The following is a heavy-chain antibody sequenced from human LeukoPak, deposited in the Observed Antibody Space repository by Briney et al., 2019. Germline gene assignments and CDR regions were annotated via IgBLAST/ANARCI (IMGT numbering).Heavy chain of an antibody. CDR3: ARVSVLGGAFDI. CDR2: IYHSGSV. CDR1: GSSDTTYY. J-gene: IGHJ3*02. V-gene: IGHV4-59*02. D-gene: IGHD3-16*01. Sequence: SETLSLTCTVSGSSDTTYYWTWIRQPPGKGLEWIAYIYHSGSVNYNPSLESRVTISLDTAKNQFSLKLNSVTAADTAVYYCARVSVLGGAFDIWGQGTMVTVSS.